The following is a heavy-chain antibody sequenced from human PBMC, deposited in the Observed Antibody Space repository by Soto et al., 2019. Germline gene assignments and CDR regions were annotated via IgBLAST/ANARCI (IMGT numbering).Heavy chain of an antibody. Sequence: ASVKVSCKASGYTFTSYGISWVRQAPGQGLEWMGWISAYNGNTNYAQKLQGRVTMTTDTSTSTAYMELRSLRSDVTAVYYCARDVIVGATDAFDIWGQGTMVTVSS. CDR2: ISAYNGNT. V-gene: IGHV1-18*01. CDR1: GYTFTSYG. D-gene: IGHD1-26*01. J-gene: IGHJ3*02. CDR3: ARDVIVGATDAFDI.